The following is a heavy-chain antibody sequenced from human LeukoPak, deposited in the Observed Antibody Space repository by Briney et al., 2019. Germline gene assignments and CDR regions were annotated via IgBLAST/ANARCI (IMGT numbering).Heavy chain of an antibody. V-gene: IGHV3-21*04. CDR2: ISSGSSYT. CDR3: ARDVDSSSWFDY. D-gene: IGHD6-13*01. J-gene: IGHJ4*02. CDR1: GFNFFTYG. Sequence: GGSLRLSCVASGFNFFTYGMHWVRQAPGKGLEWVSCISSGSSYTNYTDSVKGRFTISRDNAKRSLYLQMNSLTAEDTAVYYCARDVDSSSWFDYWGQGTLVTVSS.